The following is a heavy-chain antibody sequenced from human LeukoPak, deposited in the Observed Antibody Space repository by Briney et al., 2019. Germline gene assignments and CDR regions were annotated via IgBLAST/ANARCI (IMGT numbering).Heavy chain of an antibody. Sequence: SVKVSCKASGGTFSNFAISWVRQAPGQGLEWMGRIIPLLDMTNYAQNFQGRVTITADKSTSTTYMELRSLRSDDTAVYYCARDLSSSYYYVFDYWGQGTLVTVSS. J-gene: IGHJ4*02. CDR1: GGTFSNFA. V-gene: IGHV1-69*04. CDR3: ARDLSSSYYYVFDY. D-gene: IGHD3-22*01. CDR2: IIPLLDMT.